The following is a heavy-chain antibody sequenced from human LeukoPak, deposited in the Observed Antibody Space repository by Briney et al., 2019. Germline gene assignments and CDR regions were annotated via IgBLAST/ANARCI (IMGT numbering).Heavy chain of an antibody. V-gene: IGHV4-59*01. J-gene: IGHJ3*02. D-gene: IGHD3-22*01. Sequence: PSETLSLTCTVSGGSISTYYWNWIRQPPGKGLEWIGYIYYSGSTNYNPSLTGRVTISVDTSKNQFSLKLSSVTAADTAVYYCAREYNYYDSSGWDAFEIWGQGTMVTDPS. CDR2: IYYSGST. CDR1: GGSISTYY. CDR3: AREYNYYDSSGWDAFEI.